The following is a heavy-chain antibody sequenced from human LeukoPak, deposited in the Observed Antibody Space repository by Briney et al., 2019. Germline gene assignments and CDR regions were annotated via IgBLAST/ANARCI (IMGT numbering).Heavy chain of an antibody. CDR3: ARPTGSYGFDI. CDR1: GFTFSSYA. J-gene: IGHJ3*02. CDR2: ISGRSESK. Sequence: GGSLRLSCAASGFTFSSYAMNWVRQAPGKGLEWVSYISGRSESKSYADSVKGRFTISRDNAKNSLYLQMNSLRVEDTALYYCARPTGSYGFDIWGQGAMVTVSS. V-gene: IGHV3-48*01. D-gene: IGHD4-17*01.